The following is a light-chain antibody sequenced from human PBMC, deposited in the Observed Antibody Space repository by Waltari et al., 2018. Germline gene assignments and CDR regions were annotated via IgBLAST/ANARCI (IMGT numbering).Light chain of an antibody. CDR1: SGINVATYR. V-gene: IGLV5-45*02. J-gene: IGLJ3*02. CDR3: MIWHNNAWV. Sequence: QAVLTQPSSLSASPGASASLTCTFRSGINVATYRIYWYQQKPGSPPQYLLRYRSDSDKQQGSGVPSRFSGSKDASANAGMLLISGLQSEDEADYYCMIWHNNAWVFGGGTKLTVL. CDR2: YRSDSDK.